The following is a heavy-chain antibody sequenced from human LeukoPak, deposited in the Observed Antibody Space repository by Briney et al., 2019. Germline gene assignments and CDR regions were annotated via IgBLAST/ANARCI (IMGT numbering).Heavy chain of an antibody. CDR1: GYTFTSYA. CDR2: INAGNGNT. CDR3: ARIYDSSGYIDY. Sequence: ASVKVSCMASGYTFTSYAMHWVRQAPGQRLEWMGWINAGNGNTKYSQKFQGRVTITRDTSASTAYMELSSLRSEDTAVYYCARIYDSSGYIDYWGQGTLVTVSS. J-gene: IGHJ4*02. D-gene: IGHD3-22*01. V-gene: IGHV1-3*01.